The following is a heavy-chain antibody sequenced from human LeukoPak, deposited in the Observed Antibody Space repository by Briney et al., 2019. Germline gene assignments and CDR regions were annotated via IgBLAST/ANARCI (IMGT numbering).Heavy chain of an antibody. J-gene: IGHJ4*02. Sequence: PGGSLRLSCATSGFAFDNSCMNWVRQAPGKGLEWLSSIDSTSRHIVYADSVKGRFTISRDNAKNALYLQMDSLGNDDTAVYYCAKYLGEVATPATRGQDYLGQGTLVADSS. V-gene: IGHV3-21*01. CDR2: IDSTSRHI. D-gene: IGHD2-15*01. CDR1: GFAFDNSC. CDR3: AKYLGEVATPATRGQDY.